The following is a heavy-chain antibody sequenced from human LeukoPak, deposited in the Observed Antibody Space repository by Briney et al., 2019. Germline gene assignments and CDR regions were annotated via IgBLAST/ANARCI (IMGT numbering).Heavy chain of an antibody. CDR1: GGSISSYY. J-gene: IGHJ4*02. Sequence: SETLSLTCTVSGGSISSYYWSWIRQPPGKGLEWIGYIYYSGSTNYNPSLKSRVTISVDTSKDQFSLKLSSVTAADTAVYYCARVLYYDFWSGPYYFDYWGQGILVTVSS. CDR3: ARVLYYDFWSGPYYFDY. V-gene: IGHV4-59*01. CDR2: IYYSGST. D-gene: IGHD3-3*01.